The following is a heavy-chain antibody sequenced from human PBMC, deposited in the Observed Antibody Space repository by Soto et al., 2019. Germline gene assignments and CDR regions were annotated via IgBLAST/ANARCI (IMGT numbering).Heavy chain of an antibody. CDR3: ASGITVAFDH. D-gene: IGHD6-19*01. J-gene: IGHJ5*02. CDR2: ITRIFGTA. Sequence: QVQRVQSGAEGKTPGSSVKVTCKASGGTFSNNVISWVRQAPGQGLEWMGGITRIFGTATTNYAQKFQGRITITADESTNTAYMELSSLRSEDTALYYCASGITVAFDHWGQGTLVTVSS. V-gene: IGHV1-69*01. CDR1: GGTFSNNV.